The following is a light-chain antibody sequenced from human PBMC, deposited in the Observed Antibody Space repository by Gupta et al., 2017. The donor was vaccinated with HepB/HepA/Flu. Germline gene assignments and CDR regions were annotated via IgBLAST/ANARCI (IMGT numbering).Light chain of an antibody. CDR2: NRS. CDR1: QTINSH. Sequence: EIVMTQSPATLSVSPGERATLSCRASQTINSHVAWYQQKPGQAPRLLIYNRSTRGTAIPARFSGSGSGTEFTLTISSRQSEDFGVYYCQQDNLWPWTFGQGTKVEIK. J-gene: IGKJ1*01. CDR3: QQDNLWPWT. V-gene: IGKV3-15*01.